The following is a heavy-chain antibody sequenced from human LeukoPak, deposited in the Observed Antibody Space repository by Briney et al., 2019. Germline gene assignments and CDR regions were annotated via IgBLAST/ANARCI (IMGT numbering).Heavy chain of an antibody. CDR1: GFTFSSYA. CDR3: AKDSGYDLLLDY. CDR2: ISGSGGST. J-gene: IGHJ4*02. V-gene: IGHV3-23*01. D-gene: IGHD5-12*01. Sequence: GGSLRLSCAASGFTFSSYAMSWVRQVPGKGLEWVSAISGSGGSTYYADSVKGRFTISRDNSKNTLYLQMNSLRAEDTAVYYCAKDSGYDLLLDYWGQGILVTVSS.